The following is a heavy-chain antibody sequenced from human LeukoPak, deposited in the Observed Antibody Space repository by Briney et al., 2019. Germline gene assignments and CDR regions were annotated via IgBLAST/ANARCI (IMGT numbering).Heavy chain of an antibody. Sequence: PSETLSLTCTVSGDSLNSGVYWSWIRQPPGKGLQWIGNIYHGQITSFNPSFKGRVAISVDRSQNQFSLRMNSVTAADSAVYYCAREGLQYHFDFWGQGTLVTVSS. CDR2: IYHGQIT. CDR3: AREGLQYHFDF. V-gene: IGHV4-30-2*01. D-gene: IGHD2-2*01. CDR1: GDSLNSGVY. J-gene: IGHJ4*02.